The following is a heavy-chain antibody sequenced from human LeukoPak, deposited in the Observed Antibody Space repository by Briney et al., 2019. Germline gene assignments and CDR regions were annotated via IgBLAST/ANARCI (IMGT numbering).Heavy chain of an antibody. J-gene: IGHJ3*02. CDR3: AALYGDYGAFDI. Sequence: GGSLRLSCAASGFTFSSYGMHWVRQAPGKGLEWVAVISYDGSNKYYADSVKGRFTISRDNSKNTLYLQMNSLRAEDTAVYYCAALYGDYGAFDIWGKGTMVTVSS. CDR2: ISYDGSNK. CDR1: GFTFSSYG. D-gene: IGHD4-17*01. V-gene: IGHV3-30*03.